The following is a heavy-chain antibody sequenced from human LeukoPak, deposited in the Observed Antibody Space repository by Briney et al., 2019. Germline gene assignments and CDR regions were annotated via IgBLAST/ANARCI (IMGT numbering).Heavy chain of an antibody. J-gene: IGHJ4*02. Sequence: SETLSLTCAVYGGSFSNYYWGWIRQPPGKGLEWIGEINHSGRTNYNSSLKSRVTISVDTSKNQFSLKLSSVTAADTAVYYCARAVTSGWPMYYFDYWGQGTLVTVSS. V-gene: IGHV4-34*01. CDR2: INHSGRT. CDR3: ARAVTSGWPMYYFDY. D-gene: IGHD2-2*01. CDR1: GGSFSNYY.